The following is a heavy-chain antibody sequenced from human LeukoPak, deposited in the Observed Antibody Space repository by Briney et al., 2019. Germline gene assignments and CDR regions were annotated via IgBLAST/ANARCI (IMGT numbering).Heavy chain of an antibody. D-gene: IGHD3-22*01. CDR2: INHSGST. J-gene: IGHJ4*02. V-gene: IGHV4-34*01. CDR3: ARGSSYYYDSSFDY. CDR1: GGSFSGYY. Sequence: PSETLSLTCAVYGGSFSGYYWSWIRQPPGKGLEWIGEINHSGSTNYNPPLKSRVTISVDTSKNQFSLKLSSVTAADTAVYYCARGSSYYYDSSFDYWGQGTLVTVSS.